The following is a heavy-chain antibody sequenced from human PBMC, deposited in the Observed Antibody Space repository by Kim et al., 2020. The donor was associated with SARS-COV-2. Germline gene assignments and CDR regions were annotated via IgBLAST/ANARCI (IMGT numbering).Heavy chain of an antibody. V-gene: IGHV3-30*18. D-gene: IGHD6-19*01. Sequence: GGSLRLSCAVSGFTFSSYGMHWVRQSPGKGLECVAGISYDGKNKYYGEAVKGRFTISRDNSKNTLDLQIHSQRVEDTAVYYCAKEDAGAVAGGFDCWGQGTLVTVS. CDR1: GFTFSSYG. J-gene: IGHJ4*02. CDR3: AKEDAGAVAGGFDC. CDR2: ISYDGKNK.